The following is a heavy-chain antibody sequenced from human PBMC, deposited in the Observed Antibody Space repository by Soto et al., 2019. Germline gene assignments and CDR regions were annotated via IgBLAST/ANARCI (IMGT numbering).Heavy chain of an antibody. Sequence: QVQLVESGGGVVQPGRSLRLSCAASGFTFSSYAMHWVRQAPGKGLEWVAVISYDGSNKYYADSVKGRFTISRDNSKNTLYLQMNSLRAEDTAVYYCARVLGSSGWSQFDYWGQGTLVTVSS. V-gene: IGHV3-30-3*01. CDR1: GFTFSSYA. D-gene: IGHD6-19*01. CDR3: ARVLGSSGWSQFDY. J-gene: IGHJ4*02. CDR2: ISYDGSNK.